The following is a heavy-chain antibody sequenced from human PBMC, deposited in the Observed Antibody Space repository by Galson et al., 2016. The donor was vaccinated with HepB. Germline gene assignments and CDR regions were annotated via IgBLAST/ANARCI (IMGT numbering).Heavy chain of an antibody. CDR3: ARSLRTYSYGIDSFDI. V-gene: IGHV1-69*13. D-gene: IGHD5-18*01. J-gene: IGHJ3*02. CDR1: GGTFSSYA. CDR2: IIPIFGTP. Sequence: SVKVSCKASGGTFSSYAVSWVRQAPGQGLEWMGGIIPIFGTPNYPRKFQGRVTITADESTSTAYMELTSLRSEDTAVYYCARSLRTYSYGIDSFDIWGQGTLVTVSS.